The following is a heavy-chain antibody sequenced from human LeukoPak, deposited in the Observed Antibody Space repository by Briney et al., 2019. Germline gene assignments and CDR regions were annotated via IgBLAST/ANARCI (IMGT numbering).Heavy chain of an antibody. J-gene: IGHJ5*02. Sequence: GGSLRLSCAASGFTLSSYEMNWVRQAPGKGLEWVSYISSMVSTILYANSVKGRLTTSRDNANNSLYLQMNSLRAEDTAVYYCARGPDIVVVVAATGPGWFDPWGQGTLVTVSS. V-gene: IGHV3-48*03. D-gene: IGHD2-15*01. CDR2: ISSMVSTI. CDR3: ARGPDIVVVVAATGPGWFDP. CDR1: GFTLSSYE.